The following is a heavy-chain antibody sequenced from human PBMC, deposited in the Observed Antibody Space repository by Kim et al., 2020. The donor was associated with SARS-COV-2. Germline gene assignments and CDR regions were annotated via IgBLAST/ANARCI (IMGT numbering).Heavy chain of an antibody. J-gene: IGHJ4*02. V-gene: IGHV3-30*18. CDR2: ISYDGSNK. Sequence: GGSLRLSCAASGFTFSSYGMHWVRQAPGKGLEWVAVISYDGSNKYYADSVKGRFTISRDNSKNTLYLQMNSLRAEDTAVYYCAKDHKRRDGYNYDYWGQGTLVTVSS. D-gene: IGHD5-12*01. CDR3: AKDHKRRDGYNYDY. CDR1: GFTFSSYG.